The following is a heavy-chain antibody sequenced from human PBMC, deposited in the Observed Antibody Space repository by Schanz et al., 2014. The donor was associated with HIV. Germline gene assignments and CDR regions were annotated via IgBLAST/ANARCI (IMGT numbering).Heavy chain of an antibody. CDR1: GGTVSSYG. V-gene: IGHV1-69*06. D-gene: IGHD3-16*01. CDR2: IIPAFGTA. Sequence: QVQLVQSGAEVKKPGSSVTVSCKASGGTVSSYGISWVRQAPGQGLEWMGGIIPAFGTANYAEKFQGRVTITADKSTSTAYMELSSLRSEDTAVYYCARDQGGLRPTAFDYWGQGALVTVSS. CDR3: ARDQGGLRPTAFDY. J-gene: IGHJ4*02.